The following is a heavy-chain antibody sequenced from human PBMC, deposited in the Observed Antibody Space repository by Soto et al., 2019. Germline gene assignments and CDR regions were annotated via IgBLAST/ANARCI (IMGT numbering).Heavy chain of an antibody. D-gene: IGHD3-10*01. V-gene: IGHV3-74*01. CDR1: GFTFSSYW. CDR2: INSDGSST. Sequence: GGSLRLSCAASGFTFSSYWMHWVRQAPGKGLVWVSRINSDGSSTSYADSVKGRFTISRDNAKNTLYLQMNSLRAEDTAVYYCARAEIIPYYYYMDVWGKGTTVTVSS. J-gene: IGHJ6*03. CDR3: ARAEIIPYYYYMDV.